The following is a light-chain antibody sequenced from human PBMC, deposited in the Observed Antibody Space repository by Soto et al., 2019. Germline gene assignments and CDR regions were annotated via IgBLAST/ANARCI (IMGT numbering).Light chain of an antibody. J-gene: IGKJ2*01. CDR2: TAS. CDR3: QQYNSYSPYT. Sequence: DIQMTQSPSSLSASVGDRVTITCRASQSISIYLNWYQQKPGKAPNLLIYTASNLQSGVPSRFSGSGSGTDFTLTISSLQPEDFASYYCQQYNSYSPYTFGQGTKLEIK. V-gene: IGKV1-39*01. CDR1: QSISIY.